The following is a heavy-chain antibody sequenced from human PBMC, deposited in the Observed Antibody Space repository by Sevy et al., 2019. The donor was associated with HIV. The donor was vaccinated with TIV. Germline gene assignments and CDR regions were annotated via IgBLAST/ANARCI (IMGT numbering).Heavy chain of an antibody. J-gene: IGHJ4*02. CDR2: FDQEDGEI. CDR3: ATGEGNIWNFDY. D-gene: IGHD1-20*01. V-gene: IGHV1-24*01. CDR1: GYTLTELS. Sequence: ASVKVSCKVSGYTLTELSMHWVRQPPGRGLEWEGGFDQEDGEIVYAQKFQGRVTMTEDTSTHTAYMDLSSLRSEDTAVYYCATGEGNIWNFDYWGQGTVVTVSS.